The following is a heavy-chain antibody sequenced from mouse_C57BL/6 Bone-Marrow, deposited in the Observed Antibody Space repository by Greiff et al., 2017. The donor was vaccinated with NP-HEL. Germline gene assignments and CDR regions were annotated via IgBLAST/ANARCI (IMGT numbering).Heavy chain of an antibody. CDR1: GFNIKDDY. V-gene: IGHV14-4*01. J-gene: IGHJ3*01. Sequence: VHVKQSGAELVRPGASVKLSCTASGFNIKDDYMHWVKQRPEQGLEWIGWIDPENGDTEYASKFQGKATITADTSSNTAYLQLSSLTSEDTAVYYCTTDGYDRAYGGQGTLVTVSA. D-gene: IGHD2-2*01. CDR3: TTDGYDRAY. CDR2: IDPENGDT.